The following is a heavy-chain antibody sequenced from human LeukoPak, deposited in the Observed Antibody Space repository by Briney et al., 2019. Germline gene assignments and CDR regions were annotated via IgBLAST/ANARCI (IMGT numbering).Heavy chain of an antibody. Sequence: PSETLSLTCTVSGGSISSYYWSWIRQPAGKGLEWIGRIHTSGSTNYNPSLKSRVTMSVDTSKNQFSLKLSSVTAEDTAVYYCARRTYYYDSSGPVYYFDYWGQGTLVTVSS. J-gene: IGHJ4*02. CDR3: ARRTYYYDSSGPVYYFDY. CDR2: IHTSGST. V-gene: IGHV4-4*07. D-gene: IGHD3-22*01. CDR1: GGSISSYY.